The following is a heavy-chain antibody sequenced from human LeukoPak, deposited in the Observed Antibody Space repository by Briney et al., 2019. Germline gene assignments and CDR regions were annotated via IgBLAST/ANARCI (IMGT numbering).Heavy chain of an antibody. D-gene: IGHD6-13*01. Sequence: GGSLRLSCAASGFTFSSCAMNWVRQAPGKGLEWVSVISDGGITTYYADSVKGRFTISRDNSKNTLYLQMNSLRAEDTAVYYCAKAILYSSSWFDYYYGMDVWGQGTTVTVSS. J-gene: IGHJ6*02. V-gene: IGHV3-23*01. CDR3: AKAILYSSSWFDYYYGMDV. CDR2: ISDGGITT. CDR1: GFTFSSCA.